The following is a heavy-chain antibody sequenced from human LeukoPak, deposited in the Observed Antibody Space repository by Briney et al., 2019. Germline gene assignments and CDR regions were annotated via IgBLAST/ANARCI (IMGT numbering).Heavy chain of an antibody. CDR2: IRYDGSNK. V-gene: IGHV3-30*02. J-gene: IGHJ4*02. CDR1: GFTFSSYG. Sequence: GGSLRLSCAASGFTFSSYGMHWVRQAPGKGLEWVAFIRYDGSNKYYADSVKGRFTISRDNSKNTLYLQVNSLRAEDTAVYYCARAAPDYDFWSGYSTYFDYWGQGTLVTVSS. D-gene: IGHD3-3*01. CDR3: ARAAPDYDFWSGYSTYFDY.